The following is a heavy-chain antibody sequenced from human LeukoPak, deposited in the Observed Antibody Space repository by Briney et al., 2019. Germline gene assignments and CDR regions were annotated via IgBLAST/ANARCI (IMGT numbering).Heavy chain of an antibody. D-gene: IGHD2-15*01. CDR2: INQDGSEK. CDR1: GFTFWRNW. Sequence: GGSLRLSCAASGFTFWRNWMSWVRQAPGKGLEWVASINQDGSEKYFVDSVKGRFIISRDNAKSSLYLQMNSLRAEDTAVYYCARAPVTSCRGAFCYPFDIWGQGTLVTVSS. CDR3: ARAPVTSCRGAFCYPFDI. V-gene: IGHV3-7*01. J-gene: IGHJ4*02.